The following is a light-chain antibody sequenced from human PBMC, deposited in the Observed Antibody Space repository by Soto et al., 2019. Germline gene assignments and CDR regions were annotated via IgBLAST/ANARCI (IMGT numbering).Light chain of an antibody. V-gene: IGKV3-11*01. CDR1: QSVSSY. Sequence: EIVLTQSPATLSLSPGERAALSCRASQSVSSYLAWYQQKPGQAPRLLIYDASKRATVIPARFSASGSGTDFTLTISSLEPEDFAVYFCQQRSNRPSTFGGGTKVEI. CDR3: QQRSNRPST. J-gene: IGKJ4*01. CDR2: DAS.